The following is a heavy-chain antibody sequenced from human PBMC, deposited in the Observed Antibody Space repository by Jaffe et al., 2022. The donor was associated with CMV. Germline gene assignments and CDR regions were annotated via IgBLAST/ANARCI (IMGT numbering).Heavy chain of an antibody. D-gene: IGHD2-8*01. V-gene: IGHV4-59*01. CDR3: ARGGWDCTNGVCYFDY. CDR2: IYYSGST. CDR1: GGSISSYY. J-gene: IGHJ4*02. Sequence: QVQLQESGPGLVKPSETLSLTCTVSGGSISSYYWSWIRQPPGKGLEWIGYIYYSGSTNYNPSLKSRVTISVDTSKNQFSLKLSSVTAADTAVYYCARGGWDCTNGVCYFDYWGQGTLVTVSS.